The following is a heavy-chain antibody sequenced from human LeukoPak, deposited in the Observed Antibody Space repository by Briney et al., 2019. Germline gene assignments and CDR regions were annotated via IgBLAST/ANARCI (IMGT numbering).Heavy chain of an antibody. CDR3: AKKTIVGATVDAFDI. D-gene: IGHD1-26*01. Sequence: GGSLRLSCAASGFTFSNYGMHWVRQAPGKGLEWVASIRYGGSNKYYADSVKGRFTISRDNSKNTLYPQMNSLRAEDTAVYYCAKKTIVGATVDAFDIWGQGTMVTVSS. J-gene: IGHJ3*02. V-gene: IGHV3-30*02. CDR1: GFTFSNYG. CDR2: IRYGGSNK.